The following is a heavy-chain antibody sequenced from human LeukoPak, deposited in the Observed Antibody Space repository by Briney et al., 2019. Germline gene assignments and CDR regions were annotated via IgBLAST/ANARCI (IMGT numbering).Heavy chain of an antibody. CDR1: GFTFSRYA. V-gene: IGHV3-64D*06. Sequence: GGSLRLSCSASGFTFSRYAMHWVRQAPGKGLEYVSAISSNGGSTYYADSVKGRFTISRDNSRNTLHLQMSSLRVEDTAVYYCARAVGATYFDCWGQGTLVTVSS. CDR3: ARAVGATYFDC. D-gene: IGHD1-26*01. CDR2: ISSNGGST. J-gene: IGHJ4*02.